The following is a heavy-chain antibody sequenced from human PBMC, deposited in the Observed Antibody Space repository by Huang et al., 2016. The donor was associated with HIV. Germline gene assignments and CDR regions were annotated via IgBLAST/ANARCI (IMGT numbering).Heavy chain of an antibody. D-gene: IGHD2-15*01. J-gene: IGHJ4*02. Sequence: QVQLQESGPGLVKPSETLSLTCRVPGGSISSGGYCWGWVRQPPGKGLAWSGYIFSSGDTDYNPSLKGRVAISVDTSKNQFSLRLNSVTAADTAVYYCARGPPSLGYCSGSSCWIYWGQGTLVTVSS. CDR3: ARGPPSLGYCSGSSCWIY. CDR2: IFSSGDT. V-gene: IGHV4-30-4*08. CDR1: GGSISSGGYC.